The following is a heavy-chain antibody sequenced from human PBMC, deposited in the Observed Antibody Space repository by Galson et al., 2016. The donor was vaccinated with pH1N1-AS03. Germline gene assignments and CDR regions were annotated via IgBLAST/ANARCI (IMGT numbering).Heavy chain of an antibody. Sequence: CAISGDSVSSNIDAWNWIRQSPSGGLEWLGRTYWRSKWYNDYAVSVKSRITINPDTSKNQFSLQLNSETPEDTGVYYCARGIYSAFDIWSQGTLVTVSS. V-gene: IGHV6-1*01. CDR2: TYWRSKWYN. CDR3: ARGIYSAFDI. J-gene: IGHJ3*02. CDR1: GDSVSSNIDA. D-gene: IGHD2/OR15-2a*01.